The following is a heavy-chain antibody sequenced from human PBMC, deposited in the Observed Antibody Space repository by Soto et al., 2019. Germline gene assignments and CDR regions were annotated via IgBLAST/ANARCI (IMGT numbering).Heavy chain of an antibody. J-gene: IGHJ4*02. V-gene: IGHV3-30-3*01. CDR1: GFTFSSYA. CDR2: ISYDGSNK. CDR3: ARAKWELPPLVDY. Sequence: GGSLRLSCAASGFTFSSYAMHWVRQAPGKGLEWVAVISYDGSNKYYADSVKGRFTISRDNSKNTLYLQMNSLRAEDTAVYYCARAKWELPPLVDYWGQGTLVTVSS. D-gene: IGHD1-26*01.